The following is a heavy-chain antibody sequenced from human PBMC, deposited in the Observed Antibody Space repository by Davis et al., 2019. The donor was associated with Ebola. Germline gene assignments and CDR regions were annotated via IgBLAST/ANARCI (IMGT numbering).Heavy chain of an antibody. Sequence: PGGSLRLSCKGSGYSFTNYWISWVRQMPGKGLEWMGRIDPSDSYTNYSPSFQGHVTISADKSISTAYLQWSSLKASDTAMYYCARQAVAGTYYYYGMDVWGQGTTVTVSS. V-gene: IGHV5-10-1*01. CDR3: ARQAVAGTYYYYGMDV. D-gene: IGHD6-19*01. CDR2: IDPSDSYT. J-gene: IGHJ6*02. CDR1: GYSFTNYW.